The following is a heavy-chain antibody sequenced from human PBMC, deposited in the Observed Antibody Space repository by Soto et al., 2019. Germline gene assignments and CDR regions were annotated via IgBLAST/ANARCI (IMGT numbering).Heavy chain of an antibody. D-gene: IGHD3-3*01. CDR1: GFTFSNYA. V-gene: IGHV3-23*01. J-gene: IGHJ6*02. CDR2: FSGSGGST. CDR3: ARDWTGDTCPCLDV. Sequence: EVQLLESGGGLVQPGGSLRLSCAAAGFTFSNYALTWVRQSPGKGLEWVSTFSGSGGSTYYADSVRGRFTISRDNSKNPLFLQTNSLRVEDTAIYYCARDWTGDTCPCLDVWGQGTTVSVSS.